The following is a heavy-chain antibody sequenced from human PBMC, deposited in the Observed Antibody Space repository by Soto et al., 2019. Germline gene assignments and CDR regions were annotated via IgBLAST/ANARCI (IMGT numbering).Heavy chain of an antibody. CDR3: ARSPDSSGYYPRWYYYGMDV. J-gene: IGHJ6*02. CDR2: IYHSGST. Sequence: SETLSLTCTVSGGSISSSSYYWGWIRQPPGKGLDWIGSIYHSGSTYYNPSLKSRVTISVDKSKNQFSLKLSSVTAADTAVYYCARSPDSSGYYPRWYYYGMDVWGQGTTVTVSS. V-gene: IGHV4-39*07. CDR1: GGSISSSSYY. D-gene: IGHD3-22*01.